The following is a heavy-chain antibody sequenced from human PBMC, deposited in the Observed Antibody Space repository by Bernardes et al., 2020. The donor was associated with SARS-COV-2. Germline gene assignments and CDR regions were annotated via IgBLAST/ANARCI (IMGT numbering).Heavy chain of an antibody. V-gene: IGHV4-59*01. CDR3: ARGQVLIGGDAFDI. Sequence: LSLTCTVSSDSSSVYYWSWIRQPPGKGLECIGYIYYSGRTNYNPSLKSRVTMSLDTSKNQLSLKLSSVTAADTAVYYCARGQVLIGGDAFDIWGQGTMVTVSS. CDR1: SDSSSVYY. D-gene: IGHD3-16*01. CDR2: IYYSGRT. J-gene: IGHJ3*02.